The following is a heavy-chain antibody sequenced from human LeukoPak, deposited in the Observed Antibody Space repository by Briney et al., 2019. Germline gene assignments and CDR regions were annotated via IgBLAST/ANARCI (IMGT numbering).Heavy chain of an antibody. D-gene: IGHD3-10*01. V-gene: IGHV3-48*01. CDR2: ISSSSSTI. CDR1: GFTFSSYG. J-gene: IGHJ3*01. Sequence: GSLRLSCAVSGFTFSSYGMNWVRQAPEEGLEWVAYISSSSSTIHYADSVKGRFTIFRDNAMNSLHLQMDSLGAEDTAVYSCARSRYYGSGSPDAFDGWGHGTMVTVSS. CDR3: ARSRYYGSGSPDAFDG.